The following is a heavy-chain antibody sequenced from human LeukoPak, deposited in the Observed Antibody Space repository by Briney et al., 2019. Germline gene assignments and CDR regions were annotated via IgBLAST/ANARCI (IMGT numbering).Heavy chain of an antibody. V-gene: IGHV3-23*01. Sequence: GGSLRLSCAASGFTFSSYAMSWVRQAPGKGLEWVSAISGSGGGTYYADSVKGRFTISRDNSKNTLYLQMNSLRAEDTAVYYCAKDLCSSTSCYSGFDYWGQGTLVTVSS. J-gene: IGHJ4*02. CDR1: GFTFSSYA. D-gene: IGHD2-2*02. CDR3: AKDLCSSTSCYSGFDY. CDR2: ISGSGGGT.